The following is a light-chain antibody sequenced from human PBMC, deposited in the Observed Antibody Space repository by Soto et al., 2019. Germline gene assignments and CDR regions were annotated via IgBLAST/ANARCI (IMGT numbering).Light chain of an antibody. CDR3: GTWDSSLSAWV. V-gene: IGLV1-51*01. CDR1: SSNIGNNY. Sequence: QTVLTQPPSVSAAPGRKVTISCSGSSSNIGNNYVSWYQQFPGTAPQLLIYDNNKRPSGIPDRFSGSKSGTSATLGITGLQTGDEADYYCGTWDSSLSAWVFGGGTKLTVL. J-gene: IGLJ3*02. CDR2: DNN.